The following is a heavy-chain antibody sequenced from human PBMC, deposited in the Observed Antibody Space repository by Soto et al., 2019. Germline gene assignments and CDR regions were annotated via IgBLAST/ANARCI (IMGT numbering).Heavy chain of an antibody. Sequence: PGGYLRPSCAAPGFTFSSYSMNWVRQAPWNGLEWVSSISSSRSYIYYADSVKGRFTISRDNAKNSLYLQMNSLRAEDTAVYYCARRYDFWSGYLPPVSYYYYGMDVWGQGTTVTVSS. D-gene: IGHD3-3*01. V-gene: IGHV3-21*01. CDR1: GFTFSSYS. CDR2: ISSSRSYI. CDR3: ARRYDFWSGYLPPVSYYYYGMDV. J-gene: IGHJ6*02.